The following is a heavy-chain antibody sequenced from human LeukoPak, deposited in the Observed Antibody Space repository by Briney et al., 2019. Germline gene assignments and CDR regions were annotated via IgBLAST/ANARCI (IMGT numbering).Heavy chain of an antibody. V-gene: IGHV4-59*08. Sequence: SETLSLTCPVSGGSISGYYWSWIREPPGKGLEWIGFIYYTGSTKYNPSLKSRVTISVDASKNEFSLKLISVTAADTAVYYCARYADGGYYFDYWGQGILVTVSS. CDR2: IYYTGST. D-gene: IGHD2-2*01. CDR1: GGSISGYY. J-gene: IGHJ4*02. CDR3: ARYADGGYYFDY.